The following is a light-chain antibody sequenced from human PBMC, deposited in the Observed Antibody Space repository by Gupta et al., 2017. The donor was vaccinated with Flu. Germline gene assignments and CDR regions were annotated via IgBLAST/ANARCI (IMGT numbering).Light chain of an antibody. Sequence: VTLGTPASISCSSSQRRVDSDGSNVLYWFQQTPGQAPRRLIYMGSHRDYGVPDRFSGSGSGTEFTLKISSGEAEDVGIYSCRQREHCPWAFGQGTKVEIK. CDR2: MGS. CDR3: RQREHCPWA. CDR1: QRRVDSDGSNV. V-gene: IGKV2-30*01. J-gene: IGKJ1*01.